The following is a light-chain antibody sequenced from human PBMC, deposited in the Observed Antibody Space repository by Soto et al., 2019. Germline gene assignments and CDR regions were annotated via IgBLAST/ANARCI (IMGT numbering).Light chain of an antibody. CDR2: GAS. J-gene: IGKJ2*01. Sequence: EILMMHSPATVSVSPGGRATLSFSASQPIASNVAWYQQRPGQPPRLLIFGASTRASDVPDGFTGSGSGTQFTLTIASLHSEDFAVYFCQQYNNWPYTFGQGTKVDIK. V-gene: IGKV3-15*01. CDR3: QQYNNWPYT. CDR1: QPIASN.